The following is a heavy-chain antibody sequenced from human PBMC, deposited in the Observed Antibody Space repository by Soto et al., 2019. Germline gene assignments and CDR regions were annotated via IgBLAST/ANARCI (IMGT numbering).Heavy chain of an antibody. Sequence: SVKVSCKASGCTFSSYAISWVRQAPGQGLEWMGGIIPIFGTANYAQKFQGRVTITADKSTSTAYMELSSLRSEDTAVYYCARALFTVTPENYYYGMDVWGQGTTVTVSS. V-gene: IGHV1-69*06. D-gene: IGHD4-17*01. CDR2: IIPIFGTA. CDR3: ARALFTVTPENYYYGMDV. CDR1: GCTFSSYA. J-gene: IGHJ6*02.